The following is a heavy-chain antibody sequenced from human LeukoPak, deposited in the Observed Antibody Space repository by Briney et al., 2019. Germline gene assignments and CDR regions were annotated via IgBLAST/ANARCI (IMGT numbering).Heavy chain of an antibody. J-gene: IGHJ4*02. CDR3: VTDRHSGNYFFDY. D-gene: IGHD1-7*01. CDR1: GLTFNAAW. CDR2: IKSKSDGETT. Sequence: GGSLRLSCAASGLTFNAAWMSWVRQAPGKGLEWVGRIKSKSDGETTDYAAPVKGRFTISRDDSQNTLFLQMVSLKTEDTAVYYCVTDRHSGNYFFDYWRQGNWVTVS. V-gene: IGHV3-15*01.